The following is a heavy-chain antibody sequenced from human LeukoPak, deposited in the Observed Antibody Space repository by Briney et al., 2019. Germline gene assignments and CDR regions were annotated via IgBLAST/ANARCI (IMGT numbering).Heavy chain of an antibody. V-gene: IGHV4-59*01. J-gene: IGHJ4*02. D-gene: IGHD5-12*01. CDR3: ARLTGYDWESSYDY. Sequence: SETLSLTCTVSGGSISSYYWSWIRQPPGKGLEWIGYIYYSGSTNYNPSLKSRVTISVDTSKNQFSLKLSSVTAADTAVYYCARLTGYDWESSYDYWGQGTLVTVSS. CDR1: GGSISSYY. CDR2: IYYSGST.